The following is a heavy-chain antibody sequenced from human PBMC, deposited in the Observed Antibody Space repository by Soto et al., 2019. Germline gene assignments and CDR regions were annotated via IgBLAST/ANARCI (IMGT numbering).Heavy chain of an antibody. V-gene: IGHV4-31*03. CDR1: GGSISSGGYY. D-gene: IGHD6-25*01. J-gene: IGHJ6*02. CDR2: IYYSGST. Sequence: SETLSLTCTVSGGSISSGGYYWSWIRQHPGKGLEWIGYIYYSGSTYYNPFLKSRVTISVDTSKNQFSLKLSSVTAADTAVYYCARPRGRGLYYGMDVWGQGTTVTVSS. CDR3: ARPRGRGLYYGMDV.